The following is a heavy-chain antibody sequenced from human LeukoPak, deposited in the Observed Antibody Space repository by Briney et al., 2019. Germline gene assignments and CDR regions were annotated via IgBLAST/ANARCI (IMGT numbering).Heavy chain of an antibody. Sequence: GGSLRLSCAASGFTFSAFWMTWVRQAPGKGLEWVASIKEDGSEKFYVDSVKGRFTISRDNAKKSLYLQMNSLTAEDAAVYYCTRGRDNVYWGQGTLVTVSS. CDR3: TRGRDNVY. D-gene: IGHD5-24*01. J-gene: IGHJ4*02. CDR1: GFTFSAFW. CDR2: IKEDGSEK. V-gene: IGHV3-7*04.